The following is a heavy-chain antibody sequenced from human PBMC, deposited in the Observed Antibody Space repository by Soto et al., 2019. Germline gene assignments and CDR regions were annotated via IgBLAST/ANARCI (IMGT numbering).Heavy chain of an antibody. V-gene: IGHV3-30*18. CDR1: GFTFSSYG. J-gene: IGHJ6*02. Sequence: QVQLVESGGGVVQPGRSLGLSCAASGFTFSSYGMHWVRQAPGKGLEWVAVISYDGSNKYYADSVKGRFTISRDNSKNTLYLQMNSLRAEDTAVYYCAKDRYCSSTICYSGHYYYGIDVWGQGTTVTVSS. CDR3: AKDRYCSSTICYSGHYYYGIDV. D-gene: IGHD2-2*01. CDR2: ISYDGSNK.